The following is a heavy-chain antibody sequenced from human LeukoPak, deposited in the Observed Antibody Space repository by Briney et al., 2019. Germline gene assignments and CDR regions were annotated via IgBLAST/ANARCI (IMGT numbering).Heavy chain of an antibody. V-gene: IGHV4-31*03. D-gene: IGHD3-10*01. CDR3: ASAAGNWFDP. CDR1: GCSIYRNGYY. J-gene: IGHJ5*02. Sequence: SETLSLTCTVSGCSIYRNGYYWTWTRQPPGKGLEWIGYIYYSGSTYYNPSLKSRVSMSEDTSKNQFFLHLSSVTAADTAGYYCASAAGNWFDPWGPGTLVTVSS. CDR2: IYYSGST.